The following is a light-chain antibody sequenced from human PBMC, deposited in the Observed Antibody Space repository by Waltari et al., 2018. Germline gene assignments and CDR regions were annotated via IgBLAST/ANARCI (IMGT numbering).Light chain of an antibody. CDR1: QSVSSAY. CDR2: ATS. CDR3: RHYGSAPWP. J-gene: IGKJ1*01. V-gene: IGKV3-20*01. Sequence: EMVLTQYPGLLSLSLGERATLSCRASQSVSSAYSGWYHQKPGQAPRLLVYATSTWATVIPDRFSGSGSWTACPLTISRLGPEDVGVYYCRHYGSAPWPFGQGTKVEIK.